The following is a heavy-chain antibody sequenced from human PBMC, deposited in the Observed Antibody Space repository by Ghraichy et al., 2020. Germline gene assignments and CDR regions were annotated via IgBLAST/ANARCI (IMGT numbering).Heavy chain of an antibody. J-gene: IGHJ6*02. CDR3: ARDHVDTAMVYYYGMDV. Sequence: ASVKVSCKASGYTFTSYGISWVRQAPGQGLEWMGWISAYNGNTNYAQKLQGRVTMTTDTSTSTAYMELRSLRSDDTAVYYCARDHVDTAMVYYYGMDVWGQGTTVTVSS. CDR1: GYTFTSYG. D-gene: IGHD5-18*01. V-gene: IGHV1-18*01. CDR2: ISAYNGNT.